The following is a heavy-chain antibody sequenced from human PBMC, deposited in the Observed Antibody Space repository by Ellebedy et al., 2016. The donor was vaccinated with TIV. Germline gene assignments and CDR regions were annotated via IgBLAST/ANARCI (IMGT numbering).Heavy chain of an antibody. CDR1: GGSISSSNYY. V-gene: IGHV4-39*01. Sequence: SETLSLTXTVSGGSISSSNYYWGWIRQPPGKGLEWIGGIYYSGSTYYKPSLKSRVIVSVDTSKNQFSLKVTSVTAADSAVYYCARRGSVAGNPIFDYWGQGTLVTVSS. CDR2: IYYSGST. CDR3: ARRGSVAGNPIFDY. D-gene: IGHD6-19*01. J-gene: IGHJ4*02.